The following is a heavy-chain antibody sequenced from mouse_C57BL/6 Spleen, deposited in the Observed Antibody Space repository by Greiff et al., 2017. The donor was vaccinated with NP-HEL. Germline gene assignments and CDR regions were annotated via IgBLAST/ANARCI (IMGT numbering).Heavy chain of an antibody. CDR2: INYDGSST. CDR1: GFTFSDYY. Sequence: EVMLVESEGGLVQPGSSMKLSCTASGFTFSDYYMAWVRQVPEKGLEWVANINYDGSSTYYLDSLKSRFIVSRDNAKNILYLQMSSLKSEDTATYYCARGGEIYDGYYDAMDYWGQGTSVTVSS. CDR3: ARGGEIYDGYYDAMDY. J-gene: IGHJ4*01. D-gene: IGHD2-3*01. V-gene: IGHV5-16*01.